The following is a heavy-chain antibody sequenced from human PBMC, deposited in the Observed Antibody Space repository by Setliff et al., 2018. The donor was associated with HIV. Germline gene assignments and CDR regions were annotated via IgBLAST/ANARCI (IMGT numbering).Heavy chain of an antibody. CDR3: ARTPEPIGIVGARGIDY. CDR1: GYSISSGYY. D-gene: IGHD1-26*01. Sequence: PSETLSLTCTVSGYSISSGYYWGWIRQPPGKGLEWIGSIYHSGSTYYNPSLKSRVTISVDTSKNQFSLKLSSVTAADTAVYYCARTPEPIGIVGARGIDYWGQGTQVTVSS. CDR2: IYHSGST. J-gene: IGHJ4*02. V-gene: IGHV4-38-2*02.